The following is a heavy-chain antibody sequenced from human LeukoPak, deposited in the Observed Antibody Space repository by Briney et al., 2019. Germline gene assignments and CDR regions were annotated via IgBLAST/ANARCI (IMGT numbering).Heavy chain of an antibody. CDR1: GGSISNSNW. Sequence: SETLSLTCAVSGGSISNSNWWSWVRQPPGKGLEWIGEIYHSGSTNYNPSLKSRVTISVDKSKNQFSLKLSSVTAADTAVYYCARGLQAARLAVADSWGQGTLVTVSS. CDR2: IYHSGST. J-gene: IGHJ5*02. CDR3: ARGLQAARLAVADS. D-gene: IGHD6-19*01. V-gene: IGHV4-4*02.